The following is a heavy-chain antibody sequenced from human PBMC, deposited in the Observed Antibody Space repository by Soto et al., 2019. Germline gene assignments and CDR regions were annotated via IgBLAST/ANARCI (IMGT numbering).Heavy chain of an antibody. J-gene: IGHJ3*02. V-gene: IGHV3-23*01. CDR3: AKDQKVVYYDSSGSLGLDAFDI. D-gene: IGHD3-22*01. CDR1: GFTFSSYA. CDR2: ISGSGGST. Sequence: GGSLRLSCAASGFTFSSYAMSWVRQAPGKGLEWVSAISGSGGSTYYADSVKGRFTISRDNSKNTLYLQMNSLRAEDTAVYYCAKDQKVVYYDSSGSLGLDAFDIWGQGTMVTVSS.